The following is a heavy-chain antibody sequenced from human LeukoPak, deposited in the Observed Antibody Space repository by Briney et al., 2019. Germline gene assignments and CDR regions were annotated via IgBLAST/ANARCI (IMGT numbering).Heavy chain of an antibody. V-gene: IGHV3-23*01. Sequence: GGSLRLSCAASGFTFSSYTMSWVRRAPGKGLEWVSVIGRDGGGIQYADSVKGRFSISRDTSKNTLYLQMNSLRAEDTAVYYCAKYAPPSTMVTRFFDYWGQGTLVTVSS. CDR1: GFTFSSYT. D-gene: IGHD5/OR15-5a*01. J-gene: IGHJ4*02. CDR2: IGRDGGGI. CDR3: AKYAPPSTMVTRFFDY.